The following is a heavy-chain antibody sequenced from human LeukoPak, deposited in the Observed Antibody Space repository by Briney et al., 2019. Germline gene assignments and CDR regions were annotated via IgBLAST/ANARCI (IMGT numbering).Heavy chain of an antibody. Sequence: PGGSLRLSCAATGFTVSSNYMSWVRQAPGKGLEWVSVIYSGGSTCYADSVKGRFTISRDNSKNTLYLQMNSLRAEDTAVYYCARDRASHSSGWYHYYYGMDVWGQGTTVTVSS. J-gene: IGHJ6*02. CDR3: ARDRASHSSGWYHYYYGMDV. D-gene: IGHD6-19*01. CDR2: IYSGGST. CDR1: GFTVSSNY. V-gene: IGHV3-66*01.